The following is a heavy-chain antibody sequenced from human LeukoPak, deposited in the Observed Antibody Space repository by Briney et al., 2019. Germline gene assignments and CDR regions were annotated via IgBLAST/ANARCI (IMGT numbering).Heavy chain of an antibody. V-gene: IGHV4-4*09. Sequence: PSETLSLTCTVSGGSISFHYWSWIRQPPGKGLEWLGYIRTQGSTNYNPSLKSRVTISVDTSKKQFSPRLSSVTAADTAVYYCAGESSNFYDSSGYYPFDYWGQGILVTVSS. CDR2: IRTQGST. D-gene: IGHD3-22*01. CDR3: AGESSNFYDSSGYYPFDY. J-gene: IGHJ4*02. CDR1: GGSISFHY.